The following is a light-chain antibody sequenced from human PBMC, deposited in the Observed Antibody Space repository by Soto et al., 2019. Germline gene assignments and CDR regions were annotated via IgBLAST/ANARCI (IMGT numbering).Light chain of an antibody. CDR2: AAS. CDR1: QGISNW. Sequence: DIQMTQSPSSVSASVGDRVTITCRASQGISNWLAWYQQKPGKAPKPLIYAASSLHSGVPSRFSGSGSGTDFTLTISSLQPEDFATYYCQQANSFPLTFGGGTKVAIK. J-gene: IGKJ4*01. V-gene: IGKV1-12*01. CDR3: QQANSFPLT.